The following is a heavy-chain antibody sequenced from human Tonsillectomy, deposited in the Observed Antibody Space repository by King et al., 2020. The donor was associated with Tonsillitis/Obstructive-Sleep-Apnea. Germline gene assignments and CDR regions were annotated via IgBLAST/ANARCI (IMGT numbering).Heavy chain of an antibody. V-gene: IGHV3-30*04. CDR3: ARGAVVGAPGYSSYMDV. CDR2: ISYDGSNK. Sequence: VQLVESGGGVVQPGRSLRLSCAASGFTFSSYAMHWVRQAPGKGLEWVAVISYDGSNKYYADSVKGRFTISRDNSKNTLYLQMNSLRAEDTAVYYCARGAVVGAPGYSSYMDVWGKGTTVTVSS. CDR1: GFTFSSYA. J-gene: IGHJ6*03. D-gene: IGHD4-23*01.